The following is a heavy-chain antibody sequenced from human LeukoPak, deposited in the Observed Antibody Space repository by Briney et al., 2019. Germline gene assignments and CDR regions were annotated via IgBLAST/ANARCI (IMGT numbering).Heavy chain of an antibody. V-gene: IGHV3-13*04. Sequence: GGSLRLSCAASGFTLSYHDMQWVRQATGKSREWGSVIATGGGTYYAGSVEGRFTISREDAKNSVYLQMSSPRAGDTAVYYCARGLPGVRGVDYVFDSWGQGTMVTVSS. CDR3: ARGLPGVRGVDYVFDS. CDR2: IATGGGT. CDR1: GFTLSYHD. J-gene: IGHJ3*02. D-gene: IGHD3-10*01.